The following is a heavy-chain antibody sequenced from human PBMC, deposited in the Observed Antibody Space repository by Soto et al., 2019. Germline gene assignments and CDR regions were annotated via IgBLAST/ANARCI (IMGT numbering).Heavy chain of an antibody. CDR3: ATPAHDSSGYYGGVFGY. CDR1: GGSISSSSYY. D-gene: IGHD3-22*01. CDR2: IYYSGST. J-gene: IGHJ4*02. Sequence: SETLSLTCTVSGGSISSSSYYWGWIRQPPGKGLEWIGSIYYSGSTYYNPSLKSRVTISVDTSKNQFSLKLSSVTAADTAVYYCATPAHDSSGYYGGVFGYWGQGTLVTVSS. V-gene: IGHV4-39*01.